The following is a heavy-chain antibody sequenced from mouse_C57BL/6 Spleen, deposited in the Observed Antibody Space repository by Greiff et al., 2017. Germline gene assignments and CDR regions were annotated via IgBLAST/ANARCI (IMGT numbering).Heavy chain of an antibody. Sequence: QVQLQQSGAELARPGASVKLSCKASGYTVTSYGISWVKQRTGQGLEWIGEIYPRSGNTYYNEKFKGKATLTADKSSSTAYMELRSLTSEDSAVYFCARGNYDYDRYAMDYWGQGTSVTVSS. J-gene: IGHJ4*01. CDR1: GYTVTSYG. CDR2: IYPRSGNT. V-gene: IGHV1-81*01. D-gene: IGHD2-4*01. CDR3: ARGNYDYDRYAMDY.